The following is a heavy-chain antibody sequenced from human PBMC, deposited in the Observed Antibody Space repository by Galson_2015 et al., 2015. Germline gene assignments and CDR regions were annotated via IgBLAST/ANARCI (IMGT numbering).Heavy chain of an antibody. J-gene: IGHJ4*02. D-gene: IGHD2-15*01. CDR2: LSYDGNNK. Sequence: SLRLSCAASGFTFSNYGMHWVRQAPGKGLEWVAALSYDGNNKYYADSVKGRFTISRDNSKNTLYLQMNSLRPEDTAVYYCAKDLTRYCSGGSCDNVDDWGQGPLVTVSS. V-gene: IGHV3-30*18. CDR3: AKDLTRYCSGGSCDNVDD. CDR1: GFTFSNYG.